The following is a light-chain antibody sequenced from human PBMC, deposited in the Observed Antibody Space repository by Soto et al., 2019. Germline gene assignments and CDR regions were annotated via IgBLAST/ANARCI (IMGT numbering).Light chain of an antibody. Sequence: DIPMTQSPSTLSASVGDRVTITCRASQSIRSWLAWYQQKPGTAPKLLIYKASTLESGVPSRFSGSGSGTEFTLTISSLQPEDFATYYCQEYNSYPVTFGQGTKVEIK. CDR2: KAS. CDR1: QSIRSW. V-gene: IGKV1-5*03. J-gene: IGKJ1*01. CDR3: QEYNSYPVT.